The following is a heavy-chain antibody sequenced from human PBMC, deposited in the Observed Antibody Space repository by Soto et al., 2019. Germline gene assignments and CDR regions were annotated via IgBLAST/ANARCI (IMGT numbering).Heavy chain of an antibody. D-gene: IGHD2-2*01. Sequence: QVQLQESGPGLVKPSQTLSPTSTVPGGSISIGDYYWNWFRHPPGKGLEGIGSIYYSGSTYYSPSLKSRVTISVGTSKNQFSLKLSSVTAADTAVYYCVRGDPGACSSTSCSDAFDLWGRGTMVAVSS. J-gene: IGHJ3*01. CDR3: VRGDPGACSSTSCSDAFDL. CDR1: GGSISIGDYY. V-gene: IGHV4-30-4*01. CDR2: IYYSGST.